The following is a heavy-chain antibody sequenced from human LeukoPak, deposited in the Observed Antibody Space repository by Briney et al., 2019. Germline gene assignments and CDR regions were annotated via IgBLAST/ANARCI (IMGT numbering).Heavy chain of an antibody. V-gene: IGHV6-1*01. Sequence: SQTLSLTCVISGASVSSNSATWHWIRQSPSRGLEWLGRTYYRSKWYHDYAVSVKSRITINPDTSKNQFSLQLNSVTPEDTAVYYCARWDRTAAGSTDYWGQGTLVTVSS. J-gene: IGHJ4*02. CDR3: ARWDRTAAGSTDY. CDR1: GASVSSNSAT. CDR2: TYYRSKWYH. D-gene: IGHD6-13*01.